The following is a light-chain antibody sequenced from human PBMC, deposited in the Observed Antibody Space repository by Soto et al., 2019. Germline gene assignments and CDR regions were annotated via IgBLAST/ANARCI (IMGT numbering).Light chain of an antibody. CDR1: QDISNY. V-gene: IGKV1-16*01. Sequence: QMTQSPSSLSASVGDRVTITCQASQDISNYLNWYQQKPGKAPKLLIYAASSLQSGVPSRFSGSGSGTEFTLTISSLQPDDFATYYCQHYNSYSEASGQGTKVDIK. CDR3: QHYNSYSEA. CDR2: AAS. J-gene: IGKJ1*01.